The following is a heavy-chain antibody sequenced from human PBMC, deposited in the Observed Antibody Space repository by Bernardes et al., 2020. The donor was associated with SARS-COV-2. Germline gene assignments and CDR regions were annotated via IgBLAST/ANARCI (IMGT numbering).Heavy chain of an antibody. CDR1: GYTLTALP. J-gene: IGHJ4*02. CDR3: AGRITLFGVITGFFDR. V-gene: IGHV1-24*01. CDR2: FDSEDGQT. Sequence: AARKVSCKVSGYTLTALPIPWVRQAPGQGLEWMGGFDSEDGQTIYAQKFQGRVTMIEDTSTDTAYMELNSLRSEDTAVYFCAGRITLFGVITGFFDRWGQGTLVTVSS. D-gene: IGHD3-3*01.